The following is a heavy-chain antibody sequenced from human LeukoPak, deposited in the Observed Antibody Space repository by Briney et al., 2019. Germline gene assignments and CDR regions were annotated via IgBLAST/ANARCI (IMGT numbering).Heavy chain of an antibody. Sequence: GGSLRLSCAASGFTFSSYGMHWVRQAPGKALEWVAVIWYDGSNKYYADSVKGRFTISRDNSKNTLYLQMNSLRAEDTAAYYCARDPAAADYFDYWGQGTLVTVSS. V-gene: IGHV3-33*01. CDR3: ARDPAAADYFDY. D-gene: IGHD2-15*01. J-gene: IGHJ4*02. CDR1: GFTFSSYG. CDR2: IWYDGSNK.